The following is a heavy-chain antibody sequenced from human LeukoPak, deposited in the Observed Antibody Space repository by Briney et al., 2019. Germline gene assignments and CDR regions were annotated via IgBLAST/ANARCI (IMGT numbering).Heavy chain of an antibody. CDR2: IIPIFGTA. Sequence: ASVKVSCKASGGTFSRYAVSWVRQAPGQGLEWMGGIIPIFGTANYAQKFQGRVTITTDESTSTAYMELSSLRSEDTAVYYCARVAYYYDSAGLFLNYFYGMDVWGQGTMVTVS. CDR3: ARVAYYYDSAGLFLNYFYGMDV. J-gene: IGHJ6*02. V-gene: IGHV1-69*05. CDR1: GGTFSRYA. D-gene: IGHD3-22*01.